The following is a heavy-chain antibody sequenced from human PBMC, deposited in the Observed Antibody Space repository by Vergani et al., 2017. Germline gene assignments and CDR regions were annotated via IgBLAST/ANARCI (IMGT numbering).Heavy chain of an antibody. D-gene: IGHD3-22*01. Sequence: EVQLVESGGGLVQPGGSLRLSCAASGFTFSSYSMNWVRQAPGKGLEWVSYISSSSSTIYYADSVKGRFTISRDNAKNSLYRQMNSLRAEDTAVYYCARDGERGYDSSGYYYVDYYYYMDVWGKGTTVTVSS. J-gene: IGHJ6*03. CDR1: GFTFSSYS. V-gene: IGHV3-48*04. CDR2: ISSSSSTI. CDR3: ARDGERGYDSSGYYYVDYYYYMDV.